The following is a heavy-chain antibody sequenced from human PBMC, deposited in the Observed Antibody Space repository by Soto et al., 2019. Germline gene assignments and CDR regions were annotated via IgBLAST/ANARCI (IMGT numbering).Heavy chain of an antibody. CDR3: ARGYTSGWTFDF. CDR2: INCGSGNT. V-gene: IGHV1-3*01. J-gene: IGHJ4*02. CDR1: GYNFTTYV. D-gene: IGHD6-19*01. Sequence: QVQLVQSGAEVKQPGASASVSGKASGYNFTTYVVHWLRQAPGQGPEWMGWINCGSGNTVYSQKFQGRVTFTRDTSARTAYVDLNSLTSGDTAVYYCARGYTSGWTFDFWGRGTLVTVSS.